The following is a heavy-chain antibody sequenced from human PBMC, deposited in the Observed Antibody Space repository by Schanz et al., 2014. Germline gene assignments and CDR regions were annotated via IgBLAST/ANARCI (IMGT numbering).Heavy chain of an antibody. J-gene: IGHJ6*02. CDR3: AKDSRGSSFDMDV. D-gene: IGHD1-26*01. CDR2: IDRDGGHT. CDR1: GFSFDDYT. V-gene: IGHV3-43*01. Sequence: EVQLVESGGFVAQPGGSLRLSCAASGFSFDDYTMHWVRQAPGKGLEWVSLIDRDGGHTYYADSVNGRFTISRDNSKNSLYLQMNSLRTEDTALYYCAKDSRGSSFDMDVWGQGTTVTVSS.